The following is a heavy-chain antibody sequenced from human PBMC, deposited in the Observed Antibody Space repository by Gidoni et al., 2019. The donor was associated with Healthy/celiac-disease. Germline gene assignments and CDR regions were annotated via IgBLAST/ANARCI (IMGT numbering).Heavy chain of an antibody. CDR1: GGSISSGSYY. D-gene: IGHD6-19*01. J-gene: IGHJ4*02. CDR2: IYTSGST. CDR3: ARVRGWYYFDY. V-gene: IGHV4-61*02. Sequence: QVQLQESGPGLVKPSQTLSLTCTVSGGSISSGSYYWSWIRQPAGKGLEWIGRIYTSGSTNYNPSLKSRVTISVDTSKNQFSLKLSSVTAADTAVYYCARVRGWYYFDYWGQGTLVTVSS.